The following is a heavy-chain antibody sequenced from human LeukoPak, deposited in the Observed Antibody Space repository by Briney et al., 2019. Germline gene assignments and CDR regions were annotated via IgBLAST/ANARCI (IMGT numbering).Heavy chain of an antibody. CDR2: IYYSWST. CDR3: ARHSSYYGMDV. V-gene: IGHV4-59*08. J-gene: IGHJ6*02. Sequence: SGTLSLTCTVSGGSISSYYWSWIRQPPGKGLEWIGYIYYSWSTNYNPSLKSRVTISVDTSKNQFSLKLSSVTAADTAVYYCARHSSYYGMDVWGQGTTVTVSS. CDR1: GGSISSYY.